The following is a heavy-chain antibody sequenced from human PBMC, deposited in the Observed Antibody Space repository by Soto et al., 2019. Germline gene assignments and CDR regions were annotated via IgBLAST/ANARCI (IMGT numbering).Heavy chain of an antibody. D-gene: IGHD3-10*01. V-gene: IGHV4-39*01. CDR1: GGSISSSSYY. Sequence: PSETLSLTCTVSGGSISSSSYYWGWIRQPPGKGLEWIGSIYYSGSTYYNPSLKSRVTISVDTSKNQFSLKLSSVTAADKAVYYCARLKFPYGSGSERYYYYYGMEVWGQGTTVT. CDR3: ARLKFPYGSGSERYYYYYGMEV. J-gene: IGHJ6*02. CDR2: IYYSGST.